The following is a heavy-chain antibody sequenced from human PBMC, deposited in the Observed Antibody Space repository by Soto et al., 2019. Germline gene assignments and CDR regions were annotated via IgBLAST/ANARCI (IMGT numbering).Heavy chain of an antibody. D-gene: IGHD6-6*01. Sequence: ASVKVSCKASGYTFTSYDINWVRQATGQGLEWMGRMNPNSGNTGYAQKFQGRVTMTRNTSISTAYMELSSLRSEDTAVYYCASSSLDYYYYYGMDVWGQGTTVTVSS. CDR1: GYTFTSYD. CDR2: MNPNSGNT. V-gene: IGHV1-8*01. CDR3: ASSSLDYYYYYGMDV. J-gene: IGHJ6*02.